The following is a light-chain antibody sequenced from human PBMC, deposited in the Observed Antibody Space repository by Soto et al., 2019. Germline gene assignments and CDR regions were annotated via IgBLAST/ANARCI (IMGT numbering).Light chain of an antibody. CDR3: QQYGSTPLT. CDR1: QSVRSKY. Sequence: EIVLKQSPDTLSLSPGERATLSCRASQSVRSKYLAWYQQKPGQAPRFLIYDASSRATGIPDRFNGSGSGTDLPLTISRLEPDYFAVYYCQQYGSTPLTFGGGTKVDI. CDR2: DAS. J-gene: IGKJ4*01. V-gene: IGKV3-20*01.